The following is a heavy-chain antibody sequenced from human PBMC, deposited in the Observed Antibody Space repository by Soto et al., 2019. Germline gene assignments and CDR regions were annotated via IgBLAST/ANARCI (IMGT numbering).Heavy chain of an antibody. CDR1: GYTFTSYG. CDR3: ARDRGPYSPPDGSYQLY. CDR2: ISAYNGNT. J-gene: IGHJ4*02. Sequence: QVQLVQSGAEVKKPGASVKVSCKASGYTFTSYGISWVRQAPGQGLEWMGWISAYNGNTNYAQKLQGRVTMTTDTSTSTAYMELRSLRAEDTAVYYWARDRGPYSPPDGSYQLYWGQGTLVTVAA. D-gene: IGHD1-26*01. V-gene: IGHV1-18*01.